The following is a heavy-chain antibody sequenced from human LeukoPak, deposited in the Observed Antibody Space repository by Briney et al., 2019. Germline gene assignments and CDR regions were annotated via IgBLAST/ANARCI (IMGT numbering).Heavy chain of an antibody. CDR3: ASQYTSSRIFDD. Sequence: GGSLRLSCAASGFTFSSHALSWVRRTPGKGLEWVSSINAGSDNILYADPVKGRFTISRDNFSNTLYLQMNSLRVEDTAVYFCASQYTSSRIFDDWGQGTLVTVSS. CDR1: GFTFSSHA. V-gene: IGHV3-23*01. J-gene: IGHJ4*02. CDR2: INAGSDNI. D-gene: IGHD6-13*01.